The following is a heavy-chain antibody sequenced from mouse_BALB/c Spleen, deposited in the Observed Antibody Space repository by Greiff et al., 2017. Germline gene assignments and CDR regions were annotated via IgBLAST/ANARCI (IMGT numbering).Heavy chain of an antibody. D-gene: IGHD1-2*01. V-gene: IGHV2-9*02. CDR1: GFSLTSYG. CDR2: IWAGGST. Sequence: QVQLKQSGPGLVAPSQSLSITCTVSGFSLTSYGVHWVRQPPGKGLEWLGVIWAGGSTNYNSALMSRLSISKDNSKSQVFLKMNSLQTDDTAMYYCASFITTAGGAMDYWGQGTSVTVSS. CDR3: ASFITTAGGAMDY. J-gene: IGHJ4*01.